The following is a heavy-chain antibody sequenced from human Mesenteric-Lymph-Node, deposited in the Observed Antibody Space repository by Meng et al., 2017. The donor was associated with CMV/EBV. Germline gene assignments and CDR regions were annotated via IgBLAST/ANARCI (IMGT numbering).Heavy chain of an antibody. CDR3: AHRPPPPTGDRSSYYGMDV. CDR1: GFSLSTSGVG. V-gene: IGHV2-5*01. D-gene: IGHD7-27*01. CDR2: IYWNDDK. Sequence: SGPTLVKPTQTLTLTCSFSGFSLSTSGVGVGWIRQPPGKALEWLTVIYWNDDKRYSPTLKSRLTITKDTSKNQVVLTMTNMDPVDTATYYCAHRPPPPTGDRSSYYGMDVWGQGTTVTVSS. J-gene: IGHJ6*02.